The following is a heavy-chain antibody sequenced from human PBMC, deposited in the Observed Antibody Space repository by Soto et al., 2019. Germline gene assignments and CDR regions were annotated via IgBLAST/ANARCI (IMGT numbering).Heavy chain of an antibody. CDR1: GGSISSYY. CDR3: ARNIAVATFDP. D-gene: IGHD6-19*01. Sequence: PSETLSLTCTVSGGSISSYYWSWIRQPPGKGLEWIGYIYYSGSTNYNPSLKSRVTISVDTSKNQFSLKLSSVTAADTAVYYCARNIAVATFDPWGQGTLVTVSS. V-gene: IGHV4-59*01. J-gene: IGHJ5*02. CDR2: IYYSGST.